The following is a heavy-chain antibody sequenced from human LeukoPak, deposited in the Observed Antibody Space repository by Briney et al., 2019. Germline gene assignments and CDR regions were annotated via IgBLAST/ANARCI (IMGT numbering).Heavy chain of an antibody. CDR1: GFTFSSYA. D-gene: IGHD6-13*01. CDR2: ISGSGGST. CDR3: AKDVAAAGPQDYYYYYGMDV. V-gene: IGHV3-23*01. Sequence: GASLRLSCAASGFTFSSYAMSWVRQAPGKGLEWVSAISGSGGSTYYADSVKGRFTISRDNSKNTLYLQMNSLRAEDTAVYYRAKDVAAAGPQDYYYYYGMDVWGQGTTVTVSS. J-gene: IGHJ6*02.